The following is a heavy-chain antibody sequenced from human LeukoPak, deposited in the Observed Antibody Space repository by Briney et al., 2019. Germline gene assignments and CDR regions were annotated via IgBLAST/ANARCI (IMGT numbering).Heavy chain of an antibody. J-gene: IGHJ4*02. CDR2: IIPIFGTA. CDR3: ATGRGYSYVN. V-gene: IGHV1-69*05. D-gene: IGHD5-18*01. CDR1: GFTFTGYY. Sequence: SVKVSCXASGFTFTGYYMHWVRQAPGQGLEWMGRIIPIFGTANYAQKFQGRVTITTDESTSTAYMELSSLRSEDTAVYYCATGRGYSYVNWGQGTLVTVSS.